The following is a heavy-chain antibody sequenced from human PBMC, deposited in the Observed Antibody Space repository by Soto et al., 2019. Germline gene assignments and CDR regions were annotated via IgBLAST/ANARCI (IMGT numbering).Heavy chain of an antibody. Sequence: GASVKVSCKASGFTFTSSAVQWVRQARGRRLEWIGWIVVGSGNTNYAQKFQERVTITRDMSTSRAYMELSSLRSQDTAVYYCAADSGSYNFDYWGQGTLVTVSS. V-gene: IGHV1-58*01. D-gene: IGHD1-26*01. CDR2: IVVGSGNT. J-gene: IGHJ4*02. CDR1: GFTFTSSA. CDR3: AADSGSYNFDY.